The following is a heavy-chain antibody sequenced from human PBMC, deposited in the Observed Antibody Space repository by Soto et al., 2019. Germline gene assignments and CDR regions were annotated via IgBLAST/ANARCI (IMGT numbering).Heavy chain of an antibody. D-gene: IGHD2-2*01. CDR3: ARDPGSPLSDCISTSCPYGMDV. CDR2: VVVGSGNT. J-gene: IGHJ6*02. CDR1: GFSLSESL. Sequence: PVKGSRKAFGFSLSESLRHWRRMAREKSLEWLGWVVVGSGNTNYAQKFQERVTISWDMSTNTAHMDLSSLRSEDTAVYYCARDPGSPLSDCISTSCPYGMDVWGQGTTVTV. V-gene: IGHV1-58*02.